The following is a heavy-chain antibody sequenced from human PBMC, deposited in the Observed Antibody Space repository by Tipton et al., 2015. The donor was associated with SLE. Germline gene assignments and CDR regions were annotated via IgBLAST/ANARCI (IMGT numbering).Heavy chain of an antibody. CDR3: ATVRENLRGGDFFFDN. D-gene: IGHD2-21*02. CDR2: INTNSGGT. Sequence: QLVQSGAEVKKPGASVKVSCKASGYPFTGYYMHWVRQAPGQGLEWMGWINTNSGGTNYAQKFQGRVTMTSDTSISTAYMDLSSLTSDDTAVYYCATVRENLRGGDFFFDNWGQGTLVTVSS. J-gene: IGHJ4*02. V-gene: IGHV1-2*02. CDR1: GYPFTGYY.